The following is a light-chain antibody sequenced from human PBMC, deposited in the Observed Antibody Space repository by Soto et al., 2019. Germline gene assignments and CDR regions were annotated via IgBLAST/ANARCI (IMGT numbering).Light chain of an antibody. CDR1: SSNIGAGYD. Sequence: QSVLTQPPSVSGAPGQRVTISCTGSSSNIGAGYDVHWYQQLPGTAPKLLIYDNGNRPSGVPDRFSGSKSGTSASLAITGLQAEDEADYDCQSFDTSLSGFVIFGGGTKLTVL. V-gene: IGLV1-40*01. CDR3: QSFDTSLSGFVI. CDR2: DNG. J-gene: IGLJ2*01.